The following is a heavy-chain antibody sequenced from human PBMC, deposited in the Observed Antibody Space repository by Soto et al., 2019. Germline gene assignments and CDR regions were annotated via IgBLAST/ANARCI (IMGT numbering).Heavy chain of an antibody. CDR3: AKDLLPTVLTPSGGWFDP. Sequence: GGSLRLSCAASGFTFSSYGMHWVRQAPGKGLEWVAVISYDGSNKYYADSVKGRFTISRDNSKNTLYLQMNSLRAEDTAVYYCAKDLLPTVLTPSGGWFDPWGPGTMGTVSS. J-gene: IGHJ5*02. CDR2: ISYDGSNK. D-gene: IGHD4-17*01. V-gene: IGHV3-30*18. CDR1: GFTFSSYG.